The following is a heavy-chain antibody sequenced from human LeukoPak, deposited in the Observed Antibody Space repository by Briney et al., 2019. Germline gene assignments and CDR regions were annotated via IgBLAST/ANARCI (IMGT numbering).Heavy chain of an antibody. Sequence: GASVKVSCKASGYTFTGYYMHWVRQAPGQGLEWMGWINPNSGGTNYAQKFQGRVTMTRDTSISTAYMELSRLRSDDTAVYYCARAYRKGWELLGQWDYWGQGTLVTVSS. CDR3: ARAYRKGWELLGQWDY. CDR1: GYTFTGYY. CDR2: INPNSGGT. V-gene: IGHV1-2*02. J-gene: IGHJ4*02. D-gene: IGHD1-26*01.